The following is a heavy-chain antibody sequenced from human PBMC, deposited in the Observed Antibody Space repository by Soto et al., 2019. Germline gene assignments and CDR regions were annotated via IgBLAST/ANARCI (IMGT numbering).Heavy chain of an antibody. CDR1: GFTFSSYA. CDR2: ISYDGSNK. V-gene: IGHV3-30-3*01. CDR3: GRVERGYSYGTGGRIDY. D-gene: IGHD5-18*01. Sequence: QVQLVESGGGVVQPGRSLRLSCAASGFTFSSYAMHWVRQAPGKGLEWVAVISYDGSNKYYADSVKGRFTISRDNSKNTLYLQMNSLRAEDTAVYYCGRVERGYSYGTGGRIDYWGQGTLVTVSS. J-gene: IGHJ4*02.